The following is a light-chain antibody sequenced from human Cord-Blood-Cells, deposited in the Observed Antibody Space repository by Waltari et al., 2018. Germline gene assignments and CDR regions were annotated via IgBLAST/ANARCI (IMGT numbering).Light chain of an antibody. CDR3: QQYNSNSIT. J-gene: IGKJ5*01. Sequence: DIKMTQSPSTLSESVENRAPIPCPASQSISSWLAWYKQKPGKAPKLLIYKASSLESGVPSRFSGSGSGTEFTLTISSLQPDEFATYYCQQYNSNSITFGPGTRLEIK. CDR2: KAS. V-gene: IGKV1-5*03. CDR1: QSISSW.